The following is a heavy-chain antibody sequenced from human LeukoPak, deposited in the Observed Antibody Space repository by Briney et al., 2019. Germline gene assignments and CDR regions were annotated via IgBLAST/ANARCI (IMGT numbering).Heavy chain of an antibody. D-gene: IGHD3-10*01. CDR3: VKGAYSYASGGYSDY. CDR2: ISGTGGGT. CDR1: GFTFSSSA. J-gene: IGHJ4*02. V-gene: IGHV3-23*01. Sequence: GGSLRLSCAASGFTFSSSAMSWVRQAPGKGLEWVSAISGTGGGTYFADSVKGRFTISRDNSENTLYPQMNGLRAEDTAVYYCVKGAYSYASGGYSDYWGQGTLVTVSS.